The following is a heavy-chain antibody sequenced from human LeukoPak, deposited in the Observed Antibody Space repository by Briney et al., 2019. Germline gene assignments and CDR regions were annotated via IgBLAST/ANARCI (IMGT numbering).Heavy chain of an antibody. CDR1: GGSISSYY. D-gene: IGHD5-24*01. CDR2: IYYSGST. CDR3: ARRGGYISAIDY. J-gene: IGHJ4*02. Sequence: PSETLSLTCTVSGGSISSYYWSWIRQPPGKGLEWIGYIYYSGSTNYNPSLKSRVTISVDTSKNQFSPKLSSVTAADTAVYYCARRGGYISAIDYWGQGTLVTVSS. V-gene: IGHV4-59*01.